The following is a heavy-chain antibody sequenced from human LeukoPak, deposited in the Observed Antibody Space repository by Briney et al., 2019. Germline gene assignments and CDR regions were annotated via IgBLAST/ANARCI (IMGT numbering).Heavy chain of an antibody. CDR2: TYYRSKWYN. J-gene: IGHJ6*02. D-gene: IGHD3-10*01. Sequence: SQTLSLTCALSGDIVSSNSAAWHWIRQSPSRGLEWLGRTYYRSKWYNDYAVSLKSRITINPDTSKNQFSLHLNSVTPEDTAVYYCARGFYYTGMDVWGQGTTVTVSS. CDR1: GDIVSSNSAA. CDR3: ARGFYYTGMDV. V-gene: IGHV6-1*01.